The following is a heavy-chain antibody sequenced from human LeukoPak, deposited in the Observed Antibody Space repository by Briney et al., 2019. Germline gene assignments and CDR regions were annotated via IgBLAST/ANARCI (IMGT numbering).Heavy chain of an antibody. J-gene: IGHJ3*02. Sequence: ASVKVSSKASGYTFTGYYMHWVRQAPGQGLEWMGWINPNSGGTNYAQNFQGRVTMTRDTSISTAYMELSRLRSDDTALYYCARASGRYSDAFDIWGQGTMVTVSS. D-gene: IGHD1-26*01. CDR3: ARASGRYSDAFDI. V-gene: IGHV1-2*02. CDR1: GYTFTGYY. CDR2: INPNSGGT.